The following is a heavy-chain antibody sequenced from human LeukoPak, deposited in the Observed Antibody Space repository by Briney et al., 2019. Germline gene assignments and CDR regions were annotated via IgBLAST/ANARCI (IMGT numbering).Heavy chain of an antibody. V-gene: IGHV3-74*01. Sequence: GGSLRLSCAASGFTFSAFWMHWVRQAPGKGLVWVSRINSDDSRTTYADSVKGRFAISRDNAKNTLYLQMNSLRAEDTAVYYCARGLVHDTSGYYSDYWGQGTLVTASS. D-gene: IGHD3-22*01. J-gene: IGHJ4*02. CDR2: INSDDSRT. CDR3: ARGLVHDTSGYYSDY. CDR1: GFTFSAFW.